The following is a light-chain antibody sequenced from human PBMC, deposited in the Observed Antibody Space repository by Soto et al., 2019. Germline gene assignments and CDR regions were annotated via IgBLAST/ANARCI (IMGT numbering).Light chain of an antibody. CDR3: CSFAGTYTFGV. CDR1: SSDVGGYNY. J-gene: IGLJ3*02. CDR2: DVN. Sequence: QSALTQPRSVSGSPGQSVTISCTGSSSDVGGYNYVSWYQHTSGTAPRLILYDVNKRPSGVPHRFSGSKSDNTASLTISGLQADDEADYYCCSFAGTYTFGVFGGGTKLTVL. V-gene: IGLV2-11*01.